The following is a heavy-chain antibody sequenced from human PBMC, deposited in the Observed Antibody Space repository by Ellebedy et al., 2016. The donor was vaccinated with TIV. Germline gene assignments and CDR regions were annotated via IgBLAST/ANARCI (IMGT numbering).Heavy chain of an antibody. D-gene: IGHD1-1*01. J-gene: IGHJ4*02. Sequence: PGGSLRLSCAASGFTFCDYYMSWIRQAPGKGLEWVSYIGSTGYTIYYADSVKGRFTVSRDNAKNSLSLQMNSLRAEDTAVYYCARDEGQRLDWGQGTLVTVSS. CDR2: IGSTGYTI. CDR1: GFTFCDYY. V-gene: IGHV3-11*01. CDR3: ARDEGQRLD.